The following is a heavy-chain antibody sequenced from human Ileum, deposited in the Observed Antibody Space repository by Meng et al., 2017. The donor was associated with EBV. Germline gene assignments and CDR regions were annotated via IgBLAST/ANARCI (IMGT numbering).Heavy chain of an antibody. CDR2: INHSGST. CDR1: GGSVSGYY. CDR3: ARGRGYGDYGSLY. D-gene: IGHD4-17*01. J-gene: IGHJ4*02. V-gene: IGHV4-34*01. Sequence: VQLHQLVAGLLKPSESLSLTCAVYGGSVSGYYWSWIRQPPGKGLEWIGEINHSGSTNYNPSLKSRVTISVDTSKNQFSLKLSSVTAADTAVYYCARGRGYGDYGSLYWGQGTLVTVSS.